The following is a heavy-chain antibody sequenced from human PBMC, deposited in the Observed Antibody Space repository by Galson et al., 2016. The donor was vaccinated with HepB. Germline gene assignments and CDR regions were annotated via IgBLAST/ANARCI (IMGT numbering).Heavy chain of an antibody. CDR1: GFTFNTYA. D-gene: IGHD4-23*01. V-gene: IGHV3-23*01. Sequence: SLRLSCAATGFTFNTYAMAWVRQAPGKGLEWVSGFSGRGDSTYYADSVKGRFTISRDNSKSTLYLQMSSLRVEDTALYYCVADHGGLDCFDVWGQGTMVTVSS. CDR3: VADHGGLDCFDV. J-gene: IGHJ3*01. CDR2: FSGRGDST.